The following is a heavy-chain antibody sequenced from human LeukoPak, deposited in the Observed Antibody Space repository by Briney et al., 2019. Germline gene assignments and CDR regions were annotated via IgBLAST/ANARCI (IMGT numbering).Heavy chain of an antibody. CDR3: ARGRALILDIVVVPAAGGFDY. CDR1: GGSFSGYY. V-gene: IGHV4-34*01. D-gene: IGHD2-2*03. CDR2: INHSGST. J-gene: IGHJ4*02. Sequence: SETLSLTCAVYGGSFSGYYWSWIRQPPGKGLEWIGEINHSGSTNYNPSLKSRVTISVYTSKNQFSLKLSSVTAADTAVYYCARGRALILDIVVVPAAGGFDYWGQGTLVTVS.